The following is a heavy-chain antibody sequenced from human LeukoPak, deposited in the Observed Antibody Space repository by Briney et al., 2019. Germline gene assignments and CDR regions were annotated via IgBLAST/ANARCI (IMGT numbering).Heavy chain of an antibody. CDR2: IYYSGST. CDR1: GGSISSYY. D-gene: IGHD5-24*01. J-gene: IGHJ4*02. V-gene: IGHV4-59*01. CDR3: ARGGYNIWEYYFGY. Sequence: SETLSLTSTVSGGSISSYYWSWIRQPPGKGLEWIGYIYYSGSTNYNPSLKSRVTISVDTSKNQFSLKLSSVTAADTAVYYCARGGYNIWEYYFGYWGQGTLVTVSS.